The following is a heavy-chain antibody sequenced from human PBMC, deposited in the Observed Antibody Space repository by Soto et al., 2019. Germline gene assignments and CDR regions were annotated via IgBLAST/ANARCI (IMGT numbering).Heavy chain of an antibody. D-gene: IGHD3-16*01. CDR2: IIPSLGTA. CDR1: GGTFSNYA. V-gene: IGHV1-69*11. J-gene: IGHJ6*02. CDR3: ARVEAGAYFQVYYGMDV. Sequence: QVQLVQSGAEVKRPGSSVKVSCKAPGGTFSNYAISWVRQAPGRGLEWMGGIIPSLGTANYAQKFQGRVTVNADESTRTVYMELSSVRSDDTAVYYCARVEAGAYFQVYYGMDVWGQGTTVTVSS.